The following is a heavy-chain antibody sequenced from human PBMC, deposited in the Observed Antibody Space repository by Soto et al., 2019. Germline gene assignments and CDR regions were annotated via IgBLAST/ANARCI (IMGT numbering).Heavy chain of an antibody. D-gene: IGHD3-10*01. J-gene: IGHJ6*02. V-gene: IGHV3-43*02. CDR3: AKDDGSGSFTYYYGMDV. CDR1: GFTFDDYA. CDR2: ISGDGGST. Sequence: GGPLRLSCEAPGFTFDDYARHWVGQAQGKGLEWVSLISGDGGSTYYADSVKGRFTISRDNSKNSLYLQMNRLRTEDTALYYCAKDDGSGSFTYYYGMDVWGQGTTVTVSS.